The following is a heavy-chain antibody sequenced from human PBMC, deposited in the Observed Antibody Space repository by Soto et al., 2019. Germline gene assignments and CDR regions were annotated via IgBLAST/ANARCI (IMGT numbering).Heavy chain of an antibody. Sequence: SVKVSCKASGGTFSSYAISWVRQAPGQGLEWMGGIIPIFGTANYAQKFQGRVTITADESTSTAYMELSSLRSEDTAVYYCARVSCSGGSCYYPYNNYGMDVWDQGTTVTVAS. D-gene: IGHD2-15*01. J-gene: IGHJ6*02. V-gene: IGHV1-69*13. CDR2: IIPIFGTA. CDR3: ARVSCSGGSCYYPYNNYGMDV. CDR1: GGTFSSYA.